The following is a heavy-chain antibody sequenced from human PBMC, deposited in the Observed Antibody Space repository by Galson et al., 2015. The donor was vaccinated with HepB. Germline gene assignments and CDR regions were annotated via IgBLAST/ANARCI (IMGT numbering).Heavy chain of an antibody. V-gene: IGHV6-1*01. CDR2: TYYRSKWYN. J-gene: IGHJ4*02. Sequence: CAISGDSVSSNTPTWNWIRQSPSRGLEWLGRTYYRSKWYNDHTVSVRGRVTVNPDTSKNQFSLQVDSVTAEDTAIYYCARAVTGTIDYWGQGTLVTVSS. CDR1: GDSVSSNTPT. D-gene: IGHD1-1*01. CDR3: ARAVTGTIDY.